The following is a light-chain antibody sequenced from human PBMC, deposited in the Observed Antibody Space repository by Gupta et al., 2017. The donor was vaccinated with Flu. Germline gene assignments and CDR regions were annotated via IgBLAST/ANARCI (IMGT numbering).Light chain of an antibody. Sequence: INKWLAWYQQKPVKAPKLLIYVATTLQSGVRSSFSGSGSGTDFTLTIISRQPEDFANYYCQQYNPLPPTFGQWTXVEIK. J-gene: IGKJ2*01. V-gene: IGKV1-12*01. CDR1: INKW. CDR3: QQYNPLPPT. CDR2: VAT.